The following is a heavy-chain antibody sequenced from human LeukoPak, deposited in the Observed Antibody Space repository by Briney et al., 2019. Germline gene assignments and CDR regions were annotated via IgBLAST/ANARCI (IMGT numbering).Heavy chain of an antibody. J-gene: IGHJ4*02. Sequence: GGSLRLSCAASGFTFSSYWMTWVRQAPGKGLEWVASIKQDGNEKYYVDSVKGRFTISRDNAKSSLYLQMNSLRAEDTAVYYCAKDRSAATDYWGQGTLVTVSS. CDR1: GFTFSSYW. V-gene: IGHV3-7*03. D-gene: IGHD2-15*01. CDR2: IKQDGNEK. CDR3: AKDRSAATDY.